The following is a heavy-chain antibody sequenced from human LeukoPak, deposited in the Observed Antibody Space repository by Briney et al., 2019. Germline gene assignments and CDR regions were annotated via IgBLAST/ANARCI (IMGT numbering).Heavy chain of an antibody. CDR2: ISADGDST. J-gene: IGHJ5*01. D-gene: IGHD1-26*01. V-gene: IGHV3-43*02. CDR3: AKGVRSGTYYNSFDS. Sequence: GGSLRLSCLASGFSLDDYAIHWVRQVPTKGLEWISLISADGDSTFYADSVKGRFTISRDTSKNSLYLQMSSLRPDDTAFYYCAKGVRSGTYYNSFDSWGQGTLVTVSS. CDR1: GFSLDDYA.